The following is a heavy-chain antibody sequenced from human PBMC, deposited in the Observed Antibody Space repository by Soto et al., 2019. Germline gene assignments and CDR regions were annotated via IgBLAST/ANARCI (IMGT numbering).Heavy chain of an antibody. CDR2: IIPIFGTA. D-gene: IGHD1-7*01. V-gene: IGHV1-69*13. J-gene: IGHJ6*02. Sequence: SVKVSCKASGGTFSSYAISWVRQAPGQGLEWMGGIIPIFGTANYAQKFQGRVTITADESTSTAYMELSSLRSEDTAVYYCARDRTGTTTYYYYGMDVWGQGTTVTVSS. CDR3: ARDRTGTTTYYYYGMDV. CDR1: GGTFSSYA.